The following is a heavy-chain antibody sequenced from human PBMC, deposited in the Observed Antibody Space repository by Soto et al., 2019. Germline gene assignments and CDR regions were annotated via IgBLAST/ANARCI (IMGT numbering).Heavy chain of an antibody. CDR1: GFIFTSYW. CDR2: IDPKDSYT. D-gene: IGHD2-2*01. Sequence: PGESLKISCKGSGFIFTSYWISWVRQMPGKGLEWMGRIDPKDSYTNYSPSFQGHVTISPDKSVSTAYLKWSSLKASDTAIYYCARHKSGGGSYQFEYWGQGTLVTVSS. V-gene: IGHV5-10-1*01. CDR3: ARHKSGGGSYQFEY. J-gene: IGHJ4*02.